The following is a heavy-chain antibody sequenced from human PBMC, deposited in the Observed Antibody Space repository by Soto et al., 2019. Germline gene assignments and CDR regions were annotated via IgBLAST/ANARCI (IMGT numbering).Heavy chain of an antibody. Sequence: ASVKVSCKASGYTFTSYYMHWVRQAPGQGLEWMGVINPSGGSTSYAQKFQGRVTMTRDTSTSTVYMELGSLRSEDTAEYYCARDWGGAVPVVVVAASRFQLGYWGQGTLVTVSS. V-gene: IGHV1-46*03. CDR3: ARDWGGAVPVVVVAASRFQLGY. J-gene: IGHJ4*02. CDR1: GYTFTSYY. CDR2: INPSGGST. D-gene: IGHD2-15*01.